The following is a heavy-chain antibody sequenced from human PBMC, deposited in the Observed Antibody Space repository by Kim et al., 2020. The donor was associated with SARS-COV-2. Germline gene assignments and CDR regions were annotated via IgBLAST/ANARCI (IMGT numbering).Heavy chain of an antibody. CDR2: TYFRSKWST. V-gene: IGHV6-1*01. CDR3: ARQMSGRFDF. D-gene: IGHD7-27*01. Sequence: SQTLSLTCAVSGDSVSSYTAACNWIRQSPSRGLEWLGRTYFRSKWSTNYAVSVQSRININADTSTNQFSLQLNSVTPEDTALYYCARQMSGRFDFWGQGTLVTVSS. J-gene: IGHJ4*02. CDR1: GDSVSSYTAA.